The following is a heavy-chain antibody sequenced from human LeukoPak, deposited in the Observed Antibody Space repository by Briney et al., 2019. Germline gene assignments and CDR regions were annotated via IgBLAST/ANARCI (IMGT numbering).Heavy chain of an antibody. V-gene: IGHV3-7*01. CDR3: ASDSSSGNYYGMDV. Sequence: GGSLRLSCAASGFTFSNYWMNWVRQAPGKGLEWVANIRQDGSETYYADSVKGRFTISRDNAKNSLFLQMNSLRSEDTAVYYCASDSSSGNYYGMDVWGQGTTVTVSS. CDR1: GFTFSNYW. CDR2: IRQDGSET. J-gene: IGHJ6*02. D-gene: IGHD6-13*01.